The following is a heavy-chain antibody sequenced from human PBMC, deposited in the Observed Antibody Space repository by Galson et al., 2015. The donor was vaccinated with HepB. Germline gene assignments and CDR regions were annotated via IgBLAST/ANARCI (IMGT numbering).Heavy chain of an antibody. V-gene: IGHV3-11*05. D-gene: IGHD2-2*01. CDR2: ISSSSSYT. CDR1: GFTFSDYY. CDR3: ARAVVVPAARTLYYFDY. Sequence: SLRLSCAASGFTFSDYYMSWIRQAPGKELEWVSYISSSSSYTDYADSVKGRFTISRDNAKNSLYLQMNSLRAEDTAVYYCARAVVVPAARTLYYFDYWGQGTLVTVSS. J-gene: IGHJ4*02.